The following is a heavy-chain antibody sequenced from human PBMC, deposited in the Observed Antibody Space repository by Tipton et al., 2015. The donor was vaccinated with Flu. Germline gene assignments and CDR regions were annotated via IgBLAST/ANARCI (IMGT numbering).Heavy chain of an antibody. CDR2: ISWNSGSI. J-gene: IGHJ4*02. CDR1: GFTFDDYA. Sequence: SLRLSCAASGFTFDDYAMHWVRQAPGKDLEWVSGISWNSGSIGYADSVKGRFTISRDNAKNSLYLQMNSLRAEDMALYYCAKAARYYYNIRDYFDYWGQGTLVTVSS. CDR3: AKAARYYYNIRDYFDY. V-gene: IGHV3-9*03. D-gene: IGHD2/OR15-2a*01.